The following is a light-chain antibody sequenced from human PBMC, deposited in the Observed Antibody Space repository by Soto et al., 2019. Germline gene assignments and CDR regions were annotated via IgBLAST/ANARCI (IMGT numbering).Light chain of an antibody. Sequence: QSALTQPASVSGSPGQSITISCTGTSSDVGGYDYVSWYQQHPGKAPRLMIYNVRNRPSGVSNRFSGSKAANTASLTISGLKAEDEAAYYCSSYTSSSTVVFGGGTMLTVL. CDR2: NVR. V-gene: IGLV2-14*01. CDR1: SSDVGGYDY. CDR3: SSYTSSSTVV. J-gene: IGLJ2*01.